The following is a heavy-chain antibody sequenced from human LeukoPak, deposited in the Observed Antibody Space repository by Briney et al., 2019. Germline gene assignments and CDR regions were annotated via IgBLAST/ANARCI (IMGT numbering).Heavy chain of an antibody. CDR2: IYHSGST. J-gene: IGHJ4*02. CDR1: GYSISGGYY. CDR3: ARLFEARPGYFDY. Sequence: SETLSLTCAVSGYSISGGYYWGWIRQPPGKGLEWIGSIYHSGSTYYNPSLKSRVTISVDTSKNQFSLKLSSVTAADTAVYYCARLFEARPGYFDYWGQGTPVTVSS. D-gene: IGHD6-6*01. V-gene: IGHV4-38-2*01.